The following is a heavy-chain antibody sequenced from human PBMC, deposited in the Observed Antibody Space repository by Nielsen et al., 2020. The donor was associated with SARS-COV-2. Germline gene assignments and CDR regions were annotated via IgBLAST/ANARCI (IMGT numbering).Heavy chain of an antibody. D-gene: IGHD5-12*01. J-gene: IGHJ6*02. CDR1: GFTFSMYG. CDR3: AKGDIVDPYYYYGMDV. Sequence: GESLKISCAASGFTFSMYGMHWVRQAPGKGLEWVAVIWHDGEKEHYADSVKGRFSISRDNSKNTLSLQMNRLRADDTAIYYCAKGDIVDPYYYYGMDVWGQGTTVTVSS. CDR2: IWHDGEKE. V-gene: IGHV3-33*06.